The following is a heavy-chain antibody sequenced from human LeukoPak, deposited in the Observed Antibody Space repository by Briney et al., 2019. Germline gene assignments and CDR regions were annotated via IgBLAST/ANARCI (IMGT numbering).Heavy chain of an antibody. CDR2: INPNSGGT. V-gene: IGHV1-2*02. CDR1: GYTFTGYY. J-gene: IGHJ6*03. D-gene: IGHD2-2*01. Sequence: ASVKVSFKASGYTFTGYYMHWVRQPPGQGLEWMGWINPNSGGTNYAQKFQGRVTMPRDTSISTAYMELSRLRSDDTAVYYCARKSLGYCSSTSCYGSMDVWGKGTTVTVSS. CDR3: ARKSLGYCSSTSCYGSMDV.